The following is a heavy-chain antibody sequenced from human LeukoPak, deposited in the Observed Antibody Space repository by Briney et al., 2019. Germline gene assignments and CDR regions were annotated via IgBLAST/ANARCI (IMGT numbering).Heavy chain of an antibody. CDR1: GFTFSDYA. Sequence: GGSLRLSCAASGFTFSDYALGWVRQAPGRGLEWVATLSGSGAGTYYSDSVQGRFTISRDNSKRTLFLQMNSLRAEDTASYYCAKAELGVDTFFDYWGQGTLVTVSS. CDR2: LSGSGAGT. D-gene: IGHD3-3*01. CDR3: AKAELGVDTFFDY. J-gene: IGHJ4*02. V-gene: IGHV3-23*01.